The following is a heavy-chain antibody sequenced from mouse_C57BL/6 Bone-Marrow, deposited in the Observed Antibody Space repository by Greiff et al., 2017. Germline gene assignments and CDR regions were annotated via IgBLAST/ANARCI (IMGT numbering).Heavy chain of an antibody. CDR1: GYTFTSYW. Sequence: QVQLQQPGAELVKPGASVKLSCKASGYTFTSYWMHWVKQRPGQGLEWIGMIHPNSGSTNYNEKFKSKATLTVDKSSSTAYMQLSSLTSEDSAVYYCARWDYYDADFDVWGTGTTVTVSS. J-gene: IGHJ1*03. D-gene: IGHD2-4*01. V-gene: IGHV1-64*01. CDR2: IHPNSGST. CDR3: ARWDYYDADFDV.